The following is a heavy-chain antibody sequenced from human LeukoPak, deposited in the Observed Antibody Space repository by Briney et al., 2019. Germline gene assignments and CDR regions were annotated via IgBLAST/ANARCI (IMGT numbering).Heavy chain of an antibody. CDR1: GFTFDDYA. CDR3: AKDAFGGSGWFDP. V-gene: IGHV3-9*01. CDR2: ISWNSGSI. J-gene: IGHJ5*02. Sequence: GGSLRLPCAASGFTFDDYAMHWVRQAPGKGLERVSGISWNSGSIGYADSVKGRFTISRDNAKNSLYLQMNSLRAEDTAVYYCAKDAFGGSGWFDPWGQGTLVTVSS. D-gene: IGHD2-15*01.